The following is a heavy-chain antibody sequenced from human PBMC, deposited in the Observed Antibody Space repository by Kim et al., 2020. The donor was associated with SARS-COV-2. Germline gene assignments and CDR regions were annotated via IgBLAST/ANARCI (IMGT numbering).Heavy chain of an antibody. CDR3: ARDRHPRARIGGMDV. J-gene: IGHJ6*02. D-gene: IGHD5-12*01. Sequence: ADAVTGRFTIARDDAKNSLYLQMTSLTVEDTAVYYCARDRHPRARIGGMDVWGQGPTVTVSS. V-gene: IGHV3-21*01.